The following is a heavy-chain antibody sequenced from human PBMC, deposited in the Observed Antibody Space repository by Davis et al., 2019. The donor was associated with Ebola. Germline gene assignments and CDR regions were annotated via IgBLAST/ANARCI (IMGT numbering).Heavy chain of an antibody. CDR3: AERGGSV. J-gene: IGHJ4*02. CDR2: IYDSGRT. CDR1: NGSISSHY. Sequence: PSETLSLTCTVSNGSISSHYWNWIRQPPGKGLEWIGIIYDSGRTNYNPSLKSRVTISIDTSKNNFSLRLRSVTAADTAVYYCAERGGSVWGQGTLVTVSS. V-gene: IGHV4-59*11. D-gene: IGHD3-16*01.